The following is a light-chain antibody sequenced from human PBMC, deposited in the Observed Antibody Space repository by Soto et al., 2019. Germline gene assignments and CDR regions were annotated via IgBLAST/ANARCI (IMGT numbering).Light chain of an antibody. CDR3: QQYGSSPLT. Sequence: VVLTQSPGTLSLSPGERATLSGRASQSVSSSYLAWYQQKPGQAPRLLIDGASSRATGIPDRFSGSGSGTDFTLTISRLEPEDFAVYYCQQYGSSPLTFGGGTKVDIK. J-gene: IGKJ4*01. V-gene: IGKV3-20*01. CDR1: QSVSSSY. CDR2: GAS.